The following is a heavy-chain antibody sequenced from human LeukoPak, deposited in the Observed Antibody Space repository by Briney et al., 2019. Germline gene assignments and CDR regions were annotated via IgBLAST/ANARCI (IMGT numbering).Heavy chain of an antibody. CDR1: GGTFSSYS. D-gene: IGHD2-2*01. V-gene: IGHV3-21*01. Sequence: SCKASGGTFSSYSMNWVRQAPGKGLEWVSSISSSSSYIYYADSVKGRFTISRDNAKNSLYLQMNSLRAEDTAVYYCARDLGKGVVPFNWFDPWGQGTLVTVSS. J-gene: IGHJ5*02. CDR2: ISSSSSYI. CDR3: ARDLGKGVVPFNWFDP.